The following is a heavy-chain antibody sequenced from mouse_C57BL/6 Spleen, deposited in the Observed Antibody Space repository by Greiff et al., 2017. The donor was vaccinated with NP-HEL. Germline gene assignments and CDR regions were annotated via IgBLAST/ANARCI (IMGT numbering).Heavy chain of an antibody. D-gene: IGHD2-1*01. CDR2: IYPGDGDT. V-gene: IGHV1-82*01. Sequence: VQLQQSGPELVKPGASVKISCKASGYAFSSSWMNWVKQRPGKGLEWIGRIYPGDGDTNYNGKFKGKATLTADKSSSTAYMQLSSLTSEDSEVYFCARGEVTGKYYYAMDYWGQGTSVTVSS. J-gene: IGHJ4*01. CDR3: ARGEVTGKYYYAMDY. CDR1: GYAFSSSW.